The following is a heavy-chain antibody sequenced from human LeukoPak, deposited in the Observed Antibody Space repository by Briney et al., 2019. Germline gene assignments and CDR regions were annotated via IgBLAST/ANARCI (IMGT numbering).Heavy chain of an antibody. CDR3: ARDSYYYDSSGYLDY. D-gene: IGHD3-22*01. CDR1: GFTFSSYG. CDR2: IWYDGSNK. Sequence: HAGGSLRLSCAASGFTFSSYGMHWVRQAPGKGLEWVAVIWYDGSNKYYADSVKGRFTISRDNSKNTLYLQMNSLRAEDTAVYYCARDSYYYDSSGYLDYWGQGTLVTVSS. J-gene: IGHJ4*02. V-gene: IGHV3-33*01.